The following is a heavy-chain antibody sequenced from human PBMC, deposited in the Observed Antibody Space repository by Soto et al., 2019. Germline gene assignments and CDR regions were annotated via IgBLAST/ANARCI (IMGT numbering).Heavy chain of an antibody. Sequence: QVKLQESGPGLVKPSETLSLTCTVSGGSISSYYWSWIRQPPGKGLEWIAYIYYSGSTNYNPSLXSXVXIXXDTSKNQFSLKLSSVTAADTAVYYCARTVIGGFDYWGQGILVTVSS. V-gene: IGHV4-59*01. D-gene: IGHD3-16*02. CDR3: ARTVIGGFDY. CDR2: IYYSGST. CDR1: GGSISSYY. J-gene: IGHJ4*02.